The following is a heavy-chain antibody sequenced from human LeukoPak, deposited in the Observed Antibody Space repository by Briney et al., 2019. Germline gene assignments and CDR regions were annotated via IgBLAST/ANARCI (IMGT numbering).Heavy chain of an antibody. D-gene: IGHD3-10*01. CDR3: ARDPYYGSGTDAFDI. CDR1: GGSISSSNW. CDR2: IYHSGST. V-gene: IGHV4-4*02. Sequence: SETLSLTCAVSGGSISSSNWWSWVRQPPGKGLEWIGEIYHSGSTNYNPSLKSRVTISVDKSKNQFSLKLSSVTAADTAVYYCARDPYYGSGTDAFDIWGQGTMVTVSS. J-gene: IGHJ3*02.